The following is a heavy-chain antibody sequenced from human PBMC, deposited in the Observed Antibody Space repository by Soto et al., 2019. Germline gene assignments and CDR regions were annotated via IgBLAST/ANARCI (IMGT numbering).Heavy chain of an antibody. J-gene: IGHJ4*02. D-gene: IGHD3-22*01. V-gene: IGHV1-46*01. CDR1: GYTFTSYY. CDR3: ARAPYYYDSSGYYSSYYFDY. CDR2: INPSGGST. Sequence: GASVKVSCKASGYTFTSYYMHWVRQAPGQGLEWMGIINPSGGSTSYAQKFQGRVTMTRDTSTSTVYMELSSLRSEDTAVYYCARAPYYYDSSGYYSSYYFDYWGQGNLVTVSS.